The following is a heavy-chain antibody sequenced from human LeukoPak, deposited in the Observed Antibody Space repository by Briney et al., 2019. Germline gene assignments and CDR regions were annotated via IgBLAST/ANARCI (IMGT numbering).Heavy chain of an antibody. V-gene: IGHV1-24*01. J-gene: IGHJ6*03. CDR3: ARARYYDSSGYYSYYYMDV. Sequence: ASVKVSCKVSGYTLTELSMYWVRQAPGKGLEWMGGFDPEDGETIYVQKFQGRVTMTEDTSTDTAYMELRSLRSDDTAVYYCARARYYDSSGYYSYYYMDVWGKGTTVTVSS. CDR1: GYTLTELS. D-gene: IGHD3-22*01. CDR2: FDPEDGET.